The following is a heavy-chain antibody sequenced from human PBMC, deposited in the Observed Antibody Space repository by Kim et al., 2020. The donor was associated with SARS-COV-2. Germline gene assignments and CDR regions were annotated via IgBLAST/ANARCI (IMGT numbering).Heavy chain of an antibody. CDR1: GGSFSGYY. D-gene: IGHD3-9*01. V-gene: IGHV4-34*01. CDR3: ARRDILTGYYSIDY. J-gene: IGHJ4*02. Sequence: SETLSLTCAVYGGSFSGYYWSWIRQPPGKGLEWIGEINHSGSTNYNPSLKSRVTISVDTSKNQFSLKLSSVTAADTAVYYCARRDILTGYYSIDYWGQGTLVTISS. CDR2: INHSGST.